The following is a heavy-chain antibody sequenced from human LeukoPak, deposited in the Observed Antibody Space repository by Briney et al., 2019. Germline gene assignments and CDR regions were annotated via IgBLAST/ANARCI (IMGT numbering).Heavy chain of an antibody. CDR2: ISWNSGSI. CDR3: AKDNRRHYTSGPNPDSLH. V-gene: IGHV3-9*01. Sequence: GGSLRLSCAGSGFIFNNYAMHWVRQPPGKGLEWVSGISWNSGSIDYADSVKGRFTISRDNAKNSLYLQMNSLKVEDTAFHYCAKDNRRHYTSGPNPDSLHWGQGALVTVSS. D-gene: IGHD6-19*01. J-gene: IGHJ4*02. CDR1: GFIFNNYA.